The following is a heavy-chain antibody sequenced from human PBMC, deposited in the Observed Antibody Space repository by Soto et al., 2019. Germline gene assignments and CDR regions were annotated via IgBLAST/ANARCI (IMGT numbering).Heavy chain of an antibody. V-gene: IGHV3-30*18. Sequence: QVHLVESGGGVVQPGRSLRLSCEDSGFTFSSYDFHWVRQAPGKGLEWVAIISSDGSEKYYADSVKGRFTISRDNSKKTLYLQMNRLRAEDTAVYYCAKDAIVVIPAAKRSFGMDVWGPGTTVTVSS. CDR2: ISSDGSEK. CDR3: AKDAIVVIPAAKRSFGMDV. CDR1: GFTFSSYD. D-gene: IGHD2-2*01. J-gene: IGHJ6*02.